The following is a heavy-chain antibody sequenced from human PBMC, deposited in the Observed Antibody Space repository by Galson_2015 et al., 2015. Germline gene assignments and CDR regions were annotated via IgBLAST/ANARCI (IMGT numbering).Heavy chain of an antibody. CDR3: ATGVAAAGPRGGWFDP. CDR2: FDPEDGET. CDR1: GYTLTELS. D-gene: IGHD6-13*01. J-gene: IGHJ5*02. V-gene: IGHV1-24*01. Sequence: SVKVSCKVSGYTLTELSMHWVRQAPGKGLEWMGGFDPEDGETIYAQKFQGRATMTEDTSTDTAYMELSSLRSEDTAVYYCATGVAAAGPRGGWFDPWGQGTLVTVSS.